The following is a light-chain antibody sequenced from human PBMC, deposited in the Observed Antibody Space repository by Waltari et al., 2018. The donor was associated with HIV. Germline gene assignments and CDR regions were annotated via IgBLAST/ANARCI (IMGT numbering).Light chain of an antibody. CDR1: LTVSSNY. J-gene: IGKJ4*01. CDR2: GAS. V-gene: IGKV3-20*01. CDR3: HQYGTSPMT. Sequence: IVLTQSPDTLSVSPGERITLSCRASLTVSSNYLAWYHQRPGQSPKLVIYGASNRVTGVPDRISGSGTGTDFTLSIDDVEPEDSGIYFCHQYGTSPMTFGGGT.